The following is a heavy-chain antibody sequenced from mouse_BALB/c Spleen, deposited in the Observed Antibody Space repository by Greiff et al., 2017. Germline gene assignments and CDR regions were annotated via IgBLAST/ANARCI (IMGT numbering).Heavy chain of an antibody. CDR3: ARGRGRLPYAMDY. D-gene: IGHD2-4*01. Sequence: EVKVVESGGGLVKPGGSLKLSCAASGFTFSSYAMSWVRQTPEKRLEWVASISSGGSTYYPDSVKGRFTISRDNARNILYLQMSSLRSEDTAMYYCARGRGRLPYAMDYWGQGTSVTVSS. CDR1: GFTFSSYA. V-gene: IGHV5-6-5*01. J-gene: IGHJ4*01. CDR2: ISSGGST.